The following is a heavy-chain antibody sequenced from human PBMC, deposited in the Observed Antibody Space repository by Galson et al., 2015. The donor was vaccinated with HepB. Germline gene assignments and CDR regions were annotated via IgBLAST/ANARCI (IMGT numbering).Heavy chain of an antibody. D-gene: IGHD4-17*01. V-gene: IGHV1-24*01. CDR1: GHTLTELS. Sequence: SVKVSCKVSGHTLTELSVHWVRLIPGKGLEWVGGYAPEDGETIYAQKFQARFTMTEDTSTAYMHLNNLGSDDTAVYYCAADPHRTTVTTMLFWGQGTLVAVSS. CDR2: YAPEDGET. J-gene: IGHJ4*02. CDR3: AADPHRTTVTTMLF.